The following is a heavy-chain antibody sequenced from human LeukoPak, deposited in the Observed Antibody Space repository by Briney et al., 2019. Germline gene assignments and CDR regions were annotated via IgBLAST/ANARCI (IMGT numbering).Heavy chain of an antibody. CDR3: ARGYCSSTSCLPDY. J-gene: IGHJ4*02. CDR2: ISSTSTYI. CDR1: GFTFSDYS. V-gene: IGHV3-21*01. D-gene: IGHD2-2*01. Sequence: GGSLRLSCAASGFTFSDYSMNWVRQAPGKGLDWVSSISSTSTYILYADSVKDRFTISRDNARNSLYLQMNSLRAEDTAVYYCARGYCSSTSCLPDYWGQGTLVTVSS.